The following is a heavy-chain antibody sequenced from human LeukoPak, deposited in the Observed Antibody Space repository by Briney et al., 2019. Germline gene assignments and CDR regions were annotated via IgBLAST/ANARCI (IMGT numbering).Heavy chain of an antibody. V-gene: IGHV1-69*05. CDR3: ARGVPIFGVVIAALDAFDI. Sequence: GASVKVSCKASGGTFSSYAISWVRQAPGQGLEWMGGIIPIFGTANYAQKFQGRVTITRDTSASTAYMELSSLRSEDMAVYYCARGVPIFGVVIAALDAFDIWGQGTMVTVSS. J-gene: IGHJ3*02. CDR2: IIPIFGTA. D-gene: IGHD3-3*01. CDR1: GGTFSSYA.